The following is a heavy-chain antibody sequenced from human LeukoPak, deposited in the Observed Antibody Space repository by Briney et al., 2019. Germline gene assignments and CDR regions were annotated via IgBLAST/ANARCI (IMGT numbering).Heavy chain of an antibody. CDR1: GGTFSSYA. D-gene: IGHD3-3*02. CDR2: IIPIFGTA. CDR3: ATTFLGKSWFDP. Sequence: SVKVSCKASGGTFSSYAISWVRQAPGQGLEWMGGIIPIFGTANYAQKFQGRVTITTDESTSTAYMELSRLRSEDTAVYYCATTFLGKSWFDPWGQGTLVTVSS. V-gene: IGHV1-69*05. J-gene: IGHJ5*02.